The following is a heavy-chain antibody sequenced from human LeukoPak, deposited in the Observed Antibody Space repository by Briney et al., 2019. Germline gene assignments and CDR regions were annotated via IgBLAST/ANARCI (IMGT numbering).Heavy chain of an antibody. V-gene: IGHV4-31*03. D-gene: IGHD5-12*01. CDR1: GGSIGSGDYY. Sequence: SETLSLTCTVSGGSIGSGDYYWSWIRQHPGKGLEWIGYIYYSGSTYYNPSHKSRVTISGDASKNQFSLKLSSVTAADTAVYYCARGSDIVATIWFDPWGQGILVTVSS. J-gene: IGHJ5*02. CDR2: IYYSGST. CDR3: ARGSDIVATIWFDP.